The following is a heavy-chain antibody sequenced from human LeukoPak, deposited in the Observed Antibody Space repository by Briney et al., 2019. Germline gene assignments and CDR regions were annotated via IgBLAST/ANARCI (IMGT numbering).Heavy chain of an antibody. V-gene: IGHV3-21*01. Sequence: AGGSLRLSCAASGFTFSSYSMNWVRQAPGKGLEWVSSISSSSSYIHYADSVKGRFTISRDNAKNSLYLQMNSLRAEDTAVYYCARGYVVVPAAMVGYWGQGTLVTVSS. CDR2: ISSSSSYI. CDR1: GFTFSSYS. D-gene: IGHD2-2*01. J-gene: IGHJ4*02. CDR3: ARGYVVVPAAMVGY.